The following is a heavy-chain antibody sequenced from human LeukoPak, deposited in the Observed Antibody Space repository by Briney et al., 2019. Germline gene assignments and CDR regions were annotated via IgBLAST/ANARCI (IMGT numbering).Heavy chain of an antibody. CDR2: ISGGGGST. Sequence: GGSLRLSCAASGFTFTSYSMNWVRQAPGKGLEWVSTISGGGGSTYYADSVKGRFTISRDNSKNTLYLQMNSLRAEDTAVYYCARDWLSAGGYTSGYWGQGTLVTVSS. D-gene: IGHD5-12*01. J-gene: IGHJ4*02. CDR3: ARDWLSAGGYTSGY. CDR1: GFTFTSYS. V-gene: IGHV3-23*01.